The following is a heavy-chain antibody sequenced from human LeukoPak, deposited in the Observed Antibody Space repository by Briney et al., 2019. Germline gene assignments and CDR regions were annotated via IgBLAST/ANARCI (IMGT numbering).Heavy chain of an antibody. J-gene: IGHJ4*02. CDR2: ISSSSSYI. CDR1: GFTFSTYY. D-gene: IGHD3-10*02. V-gene: IGHV3-21*01. CDR3: ARPMWGWRVFDY. Sequence: GGSLRLSCAASGFTFSTYYMSWVRQAPGKGLERVSSISSSSSYIYYADSVKGRFTISSDNAKNSLYLQMNSLRAEDTAVYYCARPMWGWRVFDYWGQGTLVTVSS.